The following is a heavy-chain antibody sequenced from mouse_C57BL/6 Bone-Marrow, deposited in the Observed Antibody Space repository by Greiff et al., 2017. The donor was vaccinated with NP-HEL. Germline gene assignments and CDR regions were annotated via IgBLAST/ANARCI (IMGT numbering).Heavy chain of an antibody. Sequence: QVQLQQPGAELVMPGASVKLSFKASGYTFTSYWMHWVKQRPGQGLEWIGEIDPSDSYTNYNQKFKGKSTLTVDKSSSTAYMQLSSLTSEDSAVYYCARGRFAYWGQGTLVTVSA. J-gene: IGHJ3*01. V-gene: IGHV1-69*01. CDR2: IDPSDSYT. CDR1: GYTFTSYW. CDR3: ARGRFAY.